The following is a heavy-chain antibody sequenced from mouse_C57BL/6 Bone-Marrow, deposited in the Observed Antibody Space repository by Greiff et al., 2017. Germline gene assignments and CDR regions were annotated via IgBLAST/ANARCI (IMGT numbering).Heavy chain of an antibody. J-gene: IGHJ1*03. V-gene: IGHV14-2*01. CDR2: IDPEDGET. Sequence: EVQLQQSGAELVKPGASVKLSCTASGFNIKDYYMHWVKQRTEQGLEWIGRIDPEDGETKSAPKFQGKATITADKSSNTAYLQLSSLTSEDTAVYYCARGYGSSYWYFDVWGTGTTVTVSS. CDR3: ARGYGSSYWYFDV. CDR1: GFNIKDYY. D-gene: IGHD1-1*01.